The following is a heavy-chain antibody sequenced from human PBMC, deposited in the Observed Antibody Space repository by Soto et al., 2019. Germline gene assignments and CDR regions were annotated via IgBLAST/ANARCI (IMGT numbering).Heavy chain of an antibody. CDR3: AKDPDHYYYDSSGYSD. V-gene: IGHV3-23*01. Sequence: EVQLLESGGGLVQPGGSLRLSCAASGFTFSSYAMSWVRQAPGKGLEWVSAISGSGGSTYYADSVKGRFTISRDNSKNTLYLQMNSLRAEETAVYYCAKDPDHYYYDSSGYSDWGQGTLVTVSS. CDR1: GFTFSSYA. J-gene: IGHJ4*02. D-gene: IGHD3-22*01. CDR2: ISGSGGST.